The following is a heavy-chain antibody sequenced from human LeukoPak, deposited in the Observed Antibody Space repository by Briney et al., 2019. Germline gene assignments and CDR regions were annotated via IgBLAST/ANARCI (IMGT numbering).Heavy chain of an antibody. Sequence: SETLSLTCAVYGGSFSGYYWSWIRQPPGKGLEWIGEINHSGSTNYNPSLKSRVTISVDTSKNQFSLKLSSVTAADTAVYYCARRSTGSGYHYYYYYMDVWGKGTTVTISS. D-gene: IGHD3-22*01. CDR3: ARRSTGSGYHYYYYYMDV. CDR2: INHSGST. J-gene: IGHJ6*03. CDR1: GGSFSGYY. V-gene: IGHV4-34*01.